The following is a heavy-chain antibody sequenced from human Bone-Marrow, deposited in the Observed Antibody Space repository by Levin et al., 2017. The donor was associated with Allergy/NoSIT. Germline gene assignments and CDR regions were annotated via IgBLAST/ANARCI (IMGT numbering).Heavy chain of an antibody. V-gene: IGHV3-7*01. D-gene: IGHD1-1*01. CDR1: GFTFSAYW. CDR3: AREGNWNRDY. CDR2: IKPDGSEG. Sequence: GASVKVSCAASGFTFSAYWMDWVRQAPGKGLEWVANIKPDGSEGYYVDSVKGRFSISRDNAKNSLYLEMNSLRAEDTAVYYCAREGNWNRDYWGQGTLVTVSS. J-gene: IGHJ4*02.